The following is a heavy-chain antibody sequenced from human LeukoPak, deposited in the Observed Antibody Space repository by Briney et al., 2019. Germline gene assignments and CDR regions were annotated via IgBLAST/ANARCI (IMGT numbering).Heavy chain of an antibody. J-gene: IGHJ4*02. CDR1: GYSFTTYW. Sequence: GESLQISCKGSGYSFTTYWIGWVRQMPGKGLEWMGMIYPGDSDTRYSPSFQGQVTISADKSISTAYLQWSSLKASDTAMYYCARPRGDSSGYYYSPFDYWGQGTLVTVSS. V-gene: IGHV5-51*01. CDR2: IYPGDSDT. CDR3: ARPRGDSSGYYYSPFDY. D-gene: IGHD3-22*01.